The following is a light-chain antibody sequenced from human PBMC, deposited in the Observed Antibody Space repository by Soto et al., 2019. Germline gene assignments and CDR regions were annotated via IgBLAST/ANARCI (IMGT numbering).Light chain of an antibody. CDR2: LEGSGSY. CDR3: ETWDSNTHEV. V-gene: IGLV4-60*02. CDR1: SGHSSYI. Sequence: QSVLTQSSSASASLGSSVKLTCTLSSGHSSYIIAWHQQQPGKAPRYLMKLEGSGSYNKGSGVPDRFSGSSSGADRYLTISNLQFEDEADYYCETWDSNTHEVFGGGTKLTVL. J-gene: IGLJ2*01.